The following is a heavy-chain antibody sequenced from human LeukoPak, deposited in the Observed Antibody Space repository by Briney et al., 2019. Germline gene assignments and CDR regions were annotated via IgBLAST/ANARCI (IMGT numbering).Heavy chain of an antibody. CDR3: AREELDSSGYYYSSFDY. D-gene: IGHD3-22*01. J-gene: IGHJ4*02. CDR1: GGTFSSYT. V-gene: IGHV1-69*04. Sequence: SVKVSCKASGGTFSSYTISWVRQAPGQGLEWMGRIIPILGIANYEQKFQGRVTSSADKCTSTAYMELSSLRSEYTDVYYGAREELDSSGYYYSSFDYWCQGPRDTVPS. CDR2: IIPILGIA.